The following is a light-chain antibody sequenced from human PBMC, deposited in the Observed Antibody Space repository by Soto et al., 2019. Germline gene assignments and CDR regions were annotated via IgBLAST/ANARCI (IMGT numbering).Light chain of an antibody. CDR3: QQVNNYPLT. V-gene: IGKV1-9*01. Sequence: DSQLTQSPSFLSASGGDRVTITCRASQGISTFLAWYQQHPGTAPKRLIYDASNLQSGVPSRFSGSGSGTEFTLTISSLQPEDFATYYCQQVNNYPLTFGGGTKVDIK. J-gene: IGKJ4*01. CDR1: QGISTF. CDR2: DAS.